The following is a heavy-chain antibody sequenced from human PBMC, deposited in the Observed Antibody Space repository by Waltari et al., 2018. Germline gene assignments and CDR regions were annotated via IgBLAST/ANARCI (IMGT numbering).Heavy chain of an antibody. V-gene: IGHV3-66*01. J-gene: IGHJ6*02. D-gene: IGHD4-17*01. CDR2: IYSGGST. Sequence: EVQLVESGGGLVQPGGSLRLSCAASGFTVSSNYLSWVRQAPGTGRAWVSVIYSGGSTYHADSVKGRFTISRDNSKNTLYLQMNSLRAEDTAVYYCARGAPTTVTTHYYYYYGMDVWGQGTTVTVSS. CDR3: ARGAPTTVTTHYYYYYGMDV. CDR1: GFTVSSNY.